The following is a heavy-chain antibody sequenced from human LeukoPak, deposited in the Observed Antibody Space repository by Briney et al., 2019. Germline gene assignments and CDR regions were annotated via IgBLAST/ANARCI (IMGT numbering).Heavy chain of an antibody. D-gene: IGHD3-10*01. CDR3: ARYVVYGSGKYYFDY. V-gene: IGHV4-59*04. CDR1: GGSISNSY. Sequence: SETLSLTCSVSGGSISNSYWSWIRQPPGKGLEWIGYIYYSGSTYYNPSLKSRVTISVDTSENQFSLKLSSVTAADTAVYYCARYVVYGSGKYYFDYWGQGTLVTVSS. CDR2: IYYSGST. J-gene: IGHJ4*02.